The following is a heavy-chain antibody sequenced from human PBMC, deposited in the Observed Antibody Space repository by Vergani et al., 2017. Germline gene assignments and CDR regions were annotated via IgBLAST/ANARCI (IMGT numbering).Heavy chain of an antibody. CDR1: GFTFSSYS. V-gene: IGHV1-2*04. D-gene: IGHD3-3*01. CDR3: ARGSGGTIFGVVTPNYYYMDV. CDR2: INPNSGGT. Sequence: VQLVESGGGLVQPGGSLRLSCAASGFTFSSYSMHWVRQAPGQGLEWMGWINPNSGGTNYAQKFQGWVTMTRDTSISTAYMELSRLRSDDTAVYYCARGSGGTIFGVVTPNYYYMDVWGKGTTVTVSS. J-gene: IGHJ6*03.